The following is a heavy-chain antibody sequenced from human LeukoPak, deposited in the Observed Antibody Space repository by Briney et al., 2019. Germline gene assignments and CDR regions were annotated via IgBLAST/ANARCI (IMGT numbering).Heavy chain of an antibody. CDR2: ISHDGTNK. CDR3: ARGPGALDY. V-gene: IGHV3-30*03. Sequence: GGSLRLSCAASGFAFSRYGMHWVRQAPGKGLEGVALISHDGTNKNHADSVKGRFTISRDNSNSTLYLQMSSLRPEDTAVYYCARGPGALDYWGQGALVTVSS. D-gene: IGHD2-2*01. J-gene: IGHJ4*02. CDR1: GFAFSRYG.